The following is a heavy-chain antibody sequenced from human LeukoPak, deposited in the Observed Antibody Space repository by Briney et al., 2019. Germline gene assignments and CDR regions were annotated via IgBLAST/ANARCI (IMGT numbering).Heavy chain of an antibody. D-gene: IGHD1-1*01. CDR1: GFTFSSYG. CDR2: ISGSGGST. J-gene: IGHJ6*03. CDR3: AKRRGLEPLYYYYMDV. V-gene: IGHV3-23*01. Sequence: GGSLRLSCAASGFTFSSYGMSWVRQAPGKGLEWVSAISGSGGSTYYADSVKGRFTISRDNSKNTLYLQMNSLRAEDTAVYYCAKRRGLEPLYYYYMDVWGKGTTVTVSS.